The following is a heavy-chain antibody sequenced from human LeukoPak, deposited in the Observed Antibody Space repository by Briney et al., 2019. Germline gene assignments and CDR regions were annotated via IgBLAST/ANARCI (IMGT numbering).Heavy chain of an antibody. CDR2: ISGSSNTI. V-gene: IGHV3-48*04. Sequence: GGSLRLSCAASGFTFSSYAMHWVRQAPGKGLEWLSYISGSSNTITYADSVKGRFTISRDNAKSSLYLQMNSLRADDTAVYYCATVNRISSTFDSWGQGALVTVSS. CDR3: ATVNRISSTFDS. D-gene: IGHD2-15*01. J-gene: IGHJ4*02. CDR1: GFTFSSYA.